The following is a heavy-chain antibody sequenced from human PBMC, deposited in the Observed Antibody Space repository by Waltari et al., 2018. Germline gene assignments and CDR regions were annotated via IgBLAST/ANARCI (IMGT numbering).Heavy chain of an antibody. J-gene: IGHJ5*02. Sequence: QVQLQESGPGLVKPSETLSLTCTVSGGSISGYYWSWIRQPAGKGLEWIGRIYTSGITNYNPSLTSRVTLAVDTSKNQFSLKRSSVTAADTAVYYCARGWFYQGFDPWGQGTLVTVSS. CDR2: IYTSGIT. CDR3: ARGWFYQGFDP. D-gene: IGHD2-15*01. CDR1: GGSISGYY. V-gene: IGHV4-4*07.